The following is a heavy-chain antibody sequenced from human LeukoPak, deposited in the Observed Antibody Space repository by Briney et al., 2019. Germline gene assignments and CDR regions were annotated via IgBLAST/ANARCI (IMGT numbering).Heavy chain of an antibody. Sequence: PQTLSLTCTVSGGSIGSGGYYWSWIRQHPGKGLEWIGYIYYSGSTYYNPSLKSRVTISVDTSKNQFSLKLSSVTAADTAVYYCARGISDYGDYFDYWGQGTLVTVSS. V-gene: IGHV4-31*03. CDR3: ARGISDYGDYFDY. CDR1: GGSIGSGGYY. J-gene: IGHJ4*02. CDR2: IYYSGST. D-gene: IGHD4-17*01.